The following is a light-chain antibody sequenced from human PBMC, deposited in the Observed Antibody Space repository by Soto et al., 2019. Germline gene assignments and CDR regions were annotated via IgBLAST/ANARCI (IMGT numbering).Light chain of an antibody. CDR1: SSNIGAGYD. Sequence: QPVLTQPPSVSGAPGQRVTISCTGSSSNIGAGYDVHWYQQLPGTAPKLLIYGNSNRPSGVPDRFSGSKSGTSASLAITGLQAEDEADYYCQSYASSLSGHVVFGGGTKVTVL. CDR2: GNS. J-gene: IGLJ2*01. CDR3: QSYASSLSGHVV. V-gene: IGLV1-40*01.